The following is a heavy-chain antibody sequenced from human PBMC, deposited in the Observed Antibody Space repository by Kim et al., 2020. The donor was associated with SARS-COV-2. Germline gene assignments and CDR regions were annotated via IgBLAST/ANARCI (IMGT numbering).Heavy chain of an antibody. V-gene: IGHV3-30*02. Sequence: KGRFTISRDNSKNTLYLQMNSLRAEDTAVYYCAKDLLATTHYYYYAMDVWGQGTTVTVSS. CDR3: AKDLLATTHYYYYAMDV. J-gene: IGHJ6*02. D-gene: IGHD5-12*01.